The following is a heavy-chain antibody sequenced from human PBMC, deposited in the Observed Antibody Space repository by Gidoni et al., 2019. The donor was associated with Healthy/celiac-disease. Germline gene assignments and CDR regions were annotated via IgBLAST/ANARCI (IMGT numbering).Heavy chain of an antibody. CDR2: IRSKANSYAT. CDR1: GFTFSGSA. CDR3: SSTHYYYMDV. J-gene: IGHJ6*03. D-gene: IGHD6-6*01. V-gene: IGHV3-73*01. Sequence: EVQLVESGGGLVQPGGSLKLSCAASGFTFSGSAMHWVRQASGKGLEWVGRIRSKANSYATAYAASVKGRFTISRDDSKNTAYLQMNSLKTEDTAVYYCSSTHYYYMDVWGKGTTVTVSS.